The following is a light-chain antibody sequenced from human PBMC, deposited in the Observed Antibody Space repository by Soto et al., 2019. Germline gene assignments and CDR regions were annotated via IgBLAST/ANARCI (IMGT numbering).Light chain of an antibody. V-gene: IGKV3-20*01. CDR1: QSVSSSY. CDR3: QQYGSSPRT. Sequence: EIGLTHSPGTLSLSTGERATLSCRASQSVSSSYLAWYQQIPGQAPRLLIYGASSRATGIPDRFSGSGSGTDFTLTISRLEPEDFAVYYCQQYGSSPRTFGQGTKVDI. J-gene: IGKJ1*01. CDR2: GAS.